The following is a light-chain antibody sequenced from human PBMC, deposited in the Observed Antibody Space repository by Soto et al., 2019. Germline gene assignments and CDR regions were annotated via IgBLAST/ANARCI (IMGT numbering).Light chain of an antibody. CDR2: KAS. J-gene: IGKJ1*01. CDR1: QSISSW. CDR3: QQYNSYSWT. Sequence: DIQMTQSPSTLSASVGDRVTITCRASQSISSWLVWYQQKPGKAPKLLIYKASSLESGVPSRFSGSGSGTEFTLTISSLQPDDFATYYCQQYNSYSWTFGQGTEVEIK. V-gene: IGKV1-5*03.